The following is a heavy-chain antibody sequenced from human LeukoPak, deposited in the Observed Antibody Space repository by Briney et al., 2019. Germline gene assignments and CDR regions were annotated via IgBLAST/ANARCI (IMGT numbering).Heavy chain of an antibody. CDR2: IIPIFGTA. CDR3: ARGRYDILTGYSDY. Sequence: GASVKVSCKASGGTFSSYAISWVRQAPGQGLEWMGGIIPIFGTANYAQKFQGRVTITADESTSTAYMELSSLRSEDTAVYYCARGRYDILTGYSDYWGQGTLVTVSP. CDR1: GGTFSSYA. J-gene: IGHJ4*02. V-gene: IGHV1-69*13. D-gene: IGHD3-9*01.